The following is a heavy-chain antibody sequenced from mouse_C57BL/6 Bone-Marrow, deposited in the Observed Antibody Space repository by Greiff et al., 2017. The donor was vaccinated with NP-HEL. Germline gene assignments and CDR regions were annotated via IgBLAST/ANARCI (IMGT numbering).Heavy chain of an antibody. CDR2: IYPGSGST. CDR3: ARNYSNYSHWYFDV. Sequence: QVQLQQPGAELVKPGASVKMSCKASGYTFTSYWITWVKQRPGQGLEWIGDIYPGSGSTNYNEKFNSKATLTVDTSSSTAYMQLSSLTSEDSAVYYCARNYSNYSHWYFDVWGTGTTVTVAS. D-gene: IGHD2-5*01. J-gene: IGHJ1*03. V-gene: IGHV1-55*01. CDR1: GYTFTSYW.